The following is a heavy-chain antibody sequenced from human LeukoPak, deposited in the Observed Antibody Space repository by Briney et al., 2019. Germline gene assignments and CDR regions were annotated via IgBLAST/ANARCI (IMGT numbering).Heavy chain of an antibody. Sequence: GGSLRLSCAASGFTFSSYAMHWVRQAPAKGLGWVAVISYDGSNKYYADSVKGRFTISRDNSKNTLYLQMNSLRAEDTAVYYCARVEGYCSSTSCYEYFDYWGQGTLVTVSS. V-gene: IGHV3-30*17. J-gene: IGHJ4*02. CDR3: ARVEGYCSSTSCYEYFDY. CDR2: ISYDGSNK. D-gene: IGHD2-2*01. CDR1: GFTFSSYA.